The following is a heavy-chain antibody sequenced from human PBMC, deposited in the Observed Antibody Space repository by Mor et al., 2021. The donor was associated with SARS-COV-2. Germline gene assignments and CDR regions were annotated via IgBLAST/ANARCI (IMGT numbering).Heavy chain of an antibody. CDR2: T. J-gene: IGHJ4*02. V-gene: IGHV3-53*01. D-gene: IGHD1-26*01. CDR3: ARAVGGYRHYEY. Sequence: TYYADSVKGRFTISRDNSKNTLDLQMNSLRVEDTAVYYCARAVGGYRHYEYWGQGTLVTVSS.